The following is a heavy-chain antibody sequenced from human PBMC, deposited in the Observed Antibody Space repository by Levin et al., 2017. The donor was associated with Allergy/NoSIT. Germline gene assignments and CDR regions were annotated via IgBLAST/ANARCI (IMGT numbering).Heavy chain of an antibody. CDR3: AKAGWAAAAAH. CDR2: ISDSGGTT. Sequence: SCAASGFTFSSYAMTWVRLAPGEGLEWVSAISDSGGTTFYADSVKGRFTVSRDNSKNTLYLQMNGLRAEDTAVYYCAKAGWAAAAAHWGQGTLVTVSS. CDR1: GFTFSSYA. J-gene: IGHJ4*02. V-gene: IGHV3-23*01. D-gene: IGHD6-13*01.